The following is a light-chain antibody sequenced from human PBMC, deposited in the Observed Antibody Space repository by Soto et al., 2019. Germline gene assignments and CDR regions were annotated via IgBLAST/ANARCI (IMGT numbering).Light chain of an antibody. CDR1: QGISSY. Sequence: DLQMTQSPSSLSASVGDRVTITCRASQGISSYLAWYQQKPGKVPKLLIYAASTLQSGVPSRFSGSGSGTDFTLTISSLQPEDVATYYCQKYNSAPPLTFGGGTKVEIK. V-gene: IGKV1-27*01. J-gene: IGKJ4*01. CDR2: AAS. CDR3: QKYNSAPPLT.